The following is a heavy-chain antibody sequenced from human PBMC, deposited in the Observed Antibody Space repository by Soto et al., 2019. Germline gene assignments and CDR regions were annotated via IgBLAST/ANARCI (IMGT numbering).Heavy chain of an antibody. Sequence: GESLKISCAASGFTFSSYAMSWVRQAPGKGLEWVSAISGSGGSTYYADSVKGRFTISRDNSKNTLYLQMNSLRAEDTAVYYCAKNQDVVVVAATPLYFDYWGQGTLVTISS. CDR3: AKNQDVVVVAATPLYFDY. J-gene: IGHJ4*02. D-gene: IGHD2-15*01. V-gene: IGHV3-23*01. CDR2: ISGSGGST. CDR1: GFTFSSYA.